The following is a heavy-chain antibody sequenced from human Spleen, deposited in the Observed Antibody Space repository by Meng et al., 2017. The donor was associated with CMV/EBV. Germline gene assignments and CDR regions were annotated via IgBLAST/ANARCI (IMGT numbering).Heavy chain of an antibody. J-gene: IGHJ6*02. CDR3: AKDISPIGKYGMDV. CDR1: GFTFDDFA. CDR2: ITWNGVGL. D-gene: IGHD2-8*01. Sequence: GGSLRLSCVGSGFTFDDFAMHWVRQAPGKGLEWVSAITWNGVGLGYADSVQGRFIISRDNAKRSLYLQMNSLRDDDTALYYCAKDISPIGKYGMDVWGQGTTVTVSS. V-gene: IGHV3-9*01.